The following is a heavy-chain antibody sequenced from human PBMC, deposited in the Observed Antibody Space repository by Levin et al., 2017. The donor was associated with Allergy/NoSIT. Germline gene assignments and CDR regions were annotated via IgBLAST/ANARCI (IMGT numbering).Heavy chain of an antibody. D-gene: IGHD3-22*01. J-gene: IGHJ6*02. CDR3: ASWALYHYDRSAFDYFYYAMDV. CDR2: ISAGGNYI. Sequence: ASVKVSCAASGILFSSYDMNWVRQAPGKGLEWVSSISAGGNYIYYADSVKGRFTISRDNAKNSLFLQMNSLRAEDTAVYYCASWALYHYDRSAFDYFYYAMDVWGQGTTVTVSS. V-gene: IGHV3-21*01. CDR1: GILFSSYD.